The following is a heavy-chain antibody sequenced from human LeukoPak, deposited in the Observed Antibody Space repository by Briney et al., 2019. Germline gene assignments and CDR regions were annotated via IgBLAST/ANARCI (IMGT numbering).Heavy chain of an antibody. CDR1: GFTVSSNY. J-gene: IGHJ4*02. CDR3: AAHLTLGYCSGGSCYSFDY. CDR2: IYSGGST. Sequence: SGGSLRLSCAASGFTVSSNYMSWVRQAPGKGLEWVSVIYSGGSTYYADSVEGRFTISRDNSKNTLYLLINSLRAEDTAVYYCAAHLTLGYCSGGSCYSFDYWGQGTLVTVSS. V-gene: IGHV3-66*01. D-gene: IGHD2-15*01.